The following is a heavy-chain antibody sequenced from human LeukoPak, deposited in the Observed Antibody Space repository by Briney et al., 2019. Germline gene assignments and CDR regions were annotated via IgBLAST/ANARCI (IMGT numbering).Heavy chain of an antibody. Sequence: GSLRLSCAASGFAVKSSYMNWVRQPPGKGLEWIGYIYHSGSTYYNPSLKSRVTISVDRSKNQFSLKLSSVTAADTAVYYCASSYDSSGYYSPDFDYWGQGTLVTVSS. CDR2: IYHSGST. CDR1: GFAVKSSYM. CDR3: ASSYDSSGYYSPDFDY. V-gene: IGHV4-4*02. J-gene: IGHJ4*02. D-gene: IGHD3-22*01.